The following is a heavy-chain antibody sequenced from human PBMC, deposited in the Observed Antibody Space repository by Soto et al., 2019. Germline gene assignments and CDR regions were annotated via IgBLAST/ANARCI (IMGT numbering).Heavy chain of an antibody. Sequence: EVQLLESGGGLVRPGGSLRISCAASGFSFNSYGMNWVRQAPGKGLEWVSGISGSGGYTYYADSVKGRFIISRDNSKNTLFLQMSSLRVEDTAVYYCAKRQQPRVGYYYGMDVWGRGTTVTVSS. CDR3: AKRQQPRVGYYYGMDV. CDR2: ISGSGGYT. D-gene: IGHD6-13*01. V-gene: IGHV3-23*01. CDR1: GFSFNSYG. J-gene: IGHJ6*02.